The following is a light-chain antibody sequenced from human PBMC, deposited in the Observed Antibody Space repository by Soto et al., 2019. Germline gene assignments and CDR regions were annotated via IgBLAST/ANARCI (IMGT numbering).Light chain of an antibody. CDR2: DAS. Sequence: DIQMTQSPSTLSASVGDRVTITCRASQSISSWLAWYQQKPGKAPKLLIYDASSLESGVPSRFSGSGSGTEFNLTISSLQPDDFATYYCQQYNSYSWFTFGPGTKVDIK. CDR1: QSISSW. J-gene: IGKJ3*01. CDR3: QQYNSYSWFT. V-gene: IGKV1-5*01.